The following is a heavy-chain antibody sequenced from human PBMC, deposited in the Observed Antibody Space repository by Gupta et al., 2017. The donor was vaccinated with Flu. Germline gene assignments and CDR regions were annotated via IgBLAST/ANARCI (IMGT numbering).Heavy chain of an antibody. D-gene: IGHD1-26*01. V-gene: IGHV3-48*03. CDR2: ISSSAVT. CDR1: GFTFSPYE. CDR3: ARGHWDL. J-gene: IGHJ4*02. Sequence: LVESGGGLVQPGGSLRLSCVASGFTFSPYEMKWVRLTPGKGLEWVAFISSSAVTYHTDSVKGRFTISRDNAKNSVYLQMNSLRAEDTGLYYCARGHWDLWGQGTPVTVSS.